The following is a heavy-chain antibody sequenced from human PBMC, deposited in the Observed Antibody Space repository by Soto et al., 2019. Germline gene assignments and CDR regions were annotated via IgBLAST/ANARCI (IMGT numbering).Heavy chain of an antibody. Sequence: KTSETLSLTCTVSGGSISSGDYYWSWIRQPPGKGLEWIGYIYYSGSTYYNPSLKSRVTISVDTSKNQFSLKLSSVTAADTAVYYCAREVEGSSYYYGSGSYYYNWFDPWGQGTLVTVSS. J-gene: IGHJ5*02. V-gene: IGHV4-30-4*01. CDR3: AREVEGSSYYYGSGSYYYNWFDP. CDR1: GGSISSGDYY. CDR2: IYYSGST. D-gene: IGHD3-10*01.